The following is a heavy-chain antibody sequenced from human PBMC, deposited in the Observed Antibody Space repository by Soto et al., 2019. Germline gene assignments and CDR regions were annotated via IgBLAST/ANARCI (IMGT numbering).Heavy chain of an antibody. V-gene: IGHV4-30-4*01. CDR3: ATPRGRFRYHYRSGRYRFAL. D-gene: IGHD3-10*01. J-gene: IGHJ5*02. Sequence: LSLTCTVSGGSISSGDYYWSWIRQPPGKGLEWIGYIYYSGSTYYNPSLKSRVTRSVDTSKNQFSLKLSSVTAADTAVYYCATPRGRFRYHYRSGRYRFALSAQGTLVTVSS. CDR1: GGSISSGDYY. CDR2: IYYSGST.